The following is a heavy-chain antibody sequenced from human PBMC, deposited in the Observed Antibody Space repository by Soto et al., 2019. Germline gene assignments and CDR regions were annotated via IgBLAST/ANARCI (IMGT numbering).Heavy chain of an antibody. D-gene: IGHD3-16*01. V-gene: IGHV3-30-3*01. CDR2: ISYDGSNK. CDR1: GLTFSSYA. Sequence: GGSLGLSCAASGLTFSSYAMHWFHQAPGKGLEWVAVISYDGSNKYYADSVKGRFTISRDNSKNTLYLQMNSLRAEDTAVYYCARDPAYVPAHPSDYYGMVFWCQGTMVTV. CDR3: ARDPAYVPAHPSDYYGMVF. J-gene: IGHJ6*02.